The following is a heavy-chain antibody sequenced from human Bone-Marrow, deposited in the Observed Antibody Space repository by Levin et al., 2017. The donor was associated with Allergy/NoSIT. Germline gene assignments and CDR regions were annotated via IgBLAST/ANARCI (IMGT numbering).Heavy chain of an antibody. J-gene: IGHJ3*02. D-gene: IGHD2-15*01. Sequence: GGSLRLSCKGSGYSFTSYWIGWVRQMPGKGLEWMGIIYPGDSDTRYSPSFQGQVTISADKSISTAYLQWSSLKASDTAMYYCARRPGLINCSGGSCRLDDAFDIWGQGTMVTVSS. CDR2: IYPGDSDT. CDR3: ARRPGLINCSGGSCRLDDAFDI. CDR1: GYSFTSYW. V-gene: IGHV5-51*01.